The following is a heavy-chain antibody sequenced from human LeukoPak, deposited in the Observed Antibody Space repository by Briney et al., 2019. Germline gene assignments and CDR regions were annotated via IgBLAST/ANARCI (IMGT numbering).Heavy chain of an antibody. Sequence: GESLKISCKGSGYSFIYYWIGWVRQMPGKGLEWMGIIYPGDSDNRYSPSFQGQVTISVDKSLSTAYLQWNSLKASDTAMYYCARQDGDSAYYFDYWGQGTLVTVSS. J-gene: IGHJ4*02. CDR2: IYPGDSDN. V-gene: IGHV5-51*01. D-gene: IGHD2-21*02. CDR1: GYSFIYYW. CDR3: ARQDGDSAYYFDY.